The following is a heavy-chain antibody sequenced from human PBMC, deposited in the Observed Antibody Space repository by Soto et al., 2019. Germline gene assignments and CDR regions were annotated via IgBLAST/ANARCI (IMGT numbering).Heavy chain of an antibody. CDR3: ARGSFDSSGYLFDY. CDR2: IFPGDSDT. V-gene: IGHV5-51*01. CDR1: GYVFNTFW. D-gene: IGHD3-22*01. J-gene: IGHJ4*02. Sequence: LGESLKISCKGSGYVFNTFWIGWVRQMPGKGLEWMGNIFPGDSDTRYSPSFEGQVTISADKSLSTAYLQWSSLKTSDTAMYYCARGSFDSSGYLFDYWGQGTQVTVSS.